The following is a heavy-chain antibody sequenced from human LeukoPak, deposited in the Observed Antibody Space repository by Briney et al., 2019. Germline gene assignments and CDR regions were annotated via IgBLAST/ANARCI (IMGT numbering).Heavy chain of an antibody. J-gene: IGHJ1*01. CDR1: GYTFTSYD. V-gene: IGHV1-8*01. CDR3: ARVTRDSRGYYFEYFQH. CDR2: MNPNSGNT. Sequence: ASVKVSCKASGYTFTSYDINWVRQATGQGLEWMGWMNPNSGNTGYAQKFQGRVTMTRNTSISTAYMELSSLRSEDTAVYYCARVTRDSRGYYFEYFQHWGQGTLVTVSS. D-gene: IGHD3-22*01.